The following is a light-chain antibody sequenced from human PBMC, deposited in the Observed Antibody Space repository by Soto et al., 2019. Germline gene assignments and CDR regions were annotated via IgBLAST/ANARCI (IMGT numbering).Light chain of an antibody. CDR2: EVT. V-gene: IGLV2-14*01. J-gene: IGLJ1*01. Sequence: QSALTQPASVSGSPGQSITISCTGTSSDVGGYNYVSWHQQHPGKGPKLMIYEVTDRPSGVSNRFSGSKSGNTASLTISGLQAEDEDEYYCSSYTNINTRACVFGTGTK. CDR1: SSDVGGYNY. CDR3: SSYTNINTRACV.